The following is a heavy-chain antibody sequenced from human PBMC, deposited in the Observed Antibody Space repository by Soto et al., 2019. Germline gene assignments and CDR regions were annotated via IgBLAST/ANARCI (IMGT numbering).Heavy chain of an antibody. D-gene: IGHD3-22*01. J-gene: IGHJ5*02. CDR2: MNPKTGNI. V-gene: IGHV1-3*01. Sequence: QVRLVQSGAEVKRPGASVKVSCRASGYTFVDYALHWVRQAPGQGLEWVGWMNPKTGNIKSSHKFEDIVSITRDTATSTAYMELSGLRSEDTAVYFCTREAVVAENWFDPWGQGTLVTVSS. CDR1: GYTFVDYA. CDR3: TREAVVAENWFDP.